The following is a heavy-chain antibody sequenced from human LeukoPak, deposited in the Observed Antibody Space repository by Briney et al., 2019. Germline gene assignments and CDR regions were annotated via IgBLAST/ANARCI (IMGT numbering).Heavy chain of an antibody. J-gene: IGHJ4*02. D-gene: IGHD2-15*01. CDR3: ARGKDVVAAESTFYY. Sequence: GGSLRLSCAASGFTFSSYAMHWVRQAPGKGLEWVAVISYDGSNKYYADSVKGRFTISRDNSKNTLYLQMNSLRAEDTAVYYCARGKDVVAAESTFYYWGQGTLVTVSS. V-gene: IGHV3-30*04. CDR2: ISYDGSNK. CDR1: GFTFSSYA.